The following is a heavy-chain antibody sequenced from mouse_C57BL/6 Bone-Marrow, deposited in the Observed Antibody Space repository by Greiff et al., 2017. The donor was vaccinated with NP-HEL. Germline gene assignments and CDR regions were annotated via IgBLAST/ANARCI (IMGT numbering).Heavy chain of an antibody. V-gene: IGHV1-69*01. D-gene: IGHD1-1*01. CDR1: GYTFTSYW. CDR2: IDPSDSYT. J-gene: IGHJ4*01. Sequence: QVQLQQSGAELVMPGASVKLSCKASGYTFTSYWMHWVKQRPGQGLEWIGEIDPSDSYTNYNQKFKGKSTLTVDKSSSTAYMQLSSLTSEDSAVEDCASEGGGCGSIRYYAMDYWGQGTSVTVSS. CDR3: ASEGGGCGSIRYYAMDY.